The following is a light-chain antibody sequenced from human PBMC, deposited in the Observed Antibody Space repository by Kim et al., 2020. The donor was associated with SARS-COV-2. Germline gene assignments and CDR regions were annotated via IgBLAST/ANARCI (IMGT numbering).Light chain of an antibody. CDR3: QSFDSSKQV. Sequence: NFMLTQPHSVSESPGKTVTISCTRSSGSIATNYVQWYQQRPNSVGTTVIYENNQRPTGVPDRFSGSVDSSSNSASLTISGLKTEDEADYYCQSFDSSKQVFGGGTQMSVL. V-gene: IGLV6-57*03. CDR1: SGSIATNY. J-gene: IGLJ3*02. CDR2: ENN.